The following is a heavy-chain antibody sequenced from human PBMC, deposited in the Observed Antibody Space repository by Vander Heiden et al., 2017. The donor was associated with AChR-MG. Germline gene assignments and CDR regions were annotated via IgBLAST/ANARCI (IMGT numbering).Heavy chain of an antibody. Sequence: VQLPESGPGRGQPSETLSLTSTDSGGPCSSYYWSWIRQPPGKVLEWIWYIYYGGSTNYNPSLKSRVTISVDTSKTQFSLNLISVTAADTAVYYCARSYRSRAYNWFDPWGQGTLVTVSS. CDR2: IYYGGST. J-gene: IGHJ5*02. CDR1: GGPCSSYY. CDR3: ARSYRSRAYNWFDP. V-gene: IGHV4-59*01.